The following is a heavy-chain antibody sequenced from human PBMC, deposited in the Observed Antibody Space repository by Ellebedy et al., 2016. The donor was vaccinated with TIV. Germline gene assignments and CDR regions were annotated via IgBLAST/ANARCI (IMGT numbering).Heavy chain of an antibody. Sequence: AASVKVSCKASGYTFTNYYMHWVRQAPGQGLEWMGIIEPSGGTTNYAQKFQGRVTVTRDTSTSTVYMELRSLSSEDTAVYYCAREDLLPSSSSHHYGIDVWGQGTTVTVSS. D-gene: IGHD6-6*01. V-gene: IGHV1-46*01. J-gene: IGHJ6*02. CDR1: GYTFTNYY. CDR2: IEPSGGTT. CDR3: AREDLLPSSSSHHYGIDV.